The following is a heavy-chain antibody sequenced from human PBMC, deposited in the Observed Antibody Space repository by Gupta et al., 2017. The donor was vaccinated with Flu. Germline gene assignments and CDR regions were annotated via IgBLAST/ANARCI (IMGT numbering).Heavy chain of an antibody. CDR3: ARQGGPDVLRGNYIDV. CDR1: GASISPSF. D-gene: IGHD3-9*01. V-gene: IGHV4-59*08. J-gene: IGHJ6*03. CDR2: ITDTATT. Sequence: QVQLQESGPGLVKPSETLSLTCSVSGASISPSFWSWIRQPPGKGLEWIGCITDTATTHYDPSLKGRATISADTSKSQVSLNLTSVTEAETALYFCARQGGPDVLRGNYIDVWGKGTTVTVSS.